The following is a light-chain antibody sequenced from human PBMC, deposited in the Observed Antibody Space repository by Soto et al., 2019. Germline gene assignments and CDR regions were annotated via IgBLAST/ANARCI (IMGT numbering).Light chain of an antibody. J-gene: IGLJ2*01. CDR1: SSDVGTYNY. V-gene: IGLV2-8*01. CDR3: SSYAGSNNLV. CDR2: EVT. Sequence: QSALTQPPSASGSPGQSVTISCTGTSSDVGTYNYVSWFQQHPGDAPKLMIYEVTKRPSGVPDRFSGSKSGNTASLTVSGLQAEGEADYYCSSYAGSNNLVFGGGTQLTVL.